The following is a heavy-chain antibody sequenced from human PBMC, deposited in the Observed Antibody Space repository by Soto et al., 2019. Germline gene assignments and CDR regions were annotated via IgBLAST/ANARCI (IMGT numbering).Heavy chain of an antibody. Sequence: SETLSLTCTVSGGSISSGGYYWSWIRQLPGKGLEWIGYIYYSGSTYYNPSLKSRVTISVDTSKNQFSLKLSSVTAADTAVYYCARGLLQVFFVMIGSPSRPNYFHYSGQGSLLTV. V-gene: IGHV4-30-4*01. D-gene: IGHD3-16*01. CDR1: GGSISSGGYY. CDR3: ARGLLQVFFVMIGSPSRPNYFHY. CDR2: IYYSGST. J-gene: IGHJ4*02.